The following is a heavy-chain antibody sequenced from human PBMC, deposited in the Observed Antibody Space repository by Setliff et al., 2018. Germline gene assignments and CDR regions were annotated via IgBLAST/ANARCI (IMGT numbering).Heavy chain of an antibody. J-gene: IGHJ5*02. CDR1: GGPFSGYY. D-gene: IGHD6-13*01. CDR2: INHSGST. Sequence: PSETLSLTCAVYGGPFSGYYWSWIRQPPGKGLEWIGEINHSGSTYYNPSLKSRVTISVDTSKNQFSLKLSSVTAADTAVYYCARHVLGQQLVYNWFDPWGQGTLVTVS. CDR3: ARHVLGQQLVYNWFDP. V-gene: IGHV4-34*01.